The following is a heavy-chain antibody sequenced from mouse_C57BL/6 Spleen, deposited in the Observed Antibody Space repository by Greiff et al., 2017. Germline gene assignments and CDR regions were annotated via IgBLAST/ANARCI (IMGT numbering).Heavy chain of an antibody. CDR3: ARHEGYGSSYDAMDY. CDR1: GYTFTEYT. CDR2: FYPGSGSI. V-gene: IGHV1-62-2*01. Sequence: VKLMESGAELVKPGASVKLSCKASGYTFTEYTIHWVKQRSGQGLEWIGWFYPGSGSIKYNEKFKDKATLTADKSSSTVYMELSRLASEDSAVYFCARHEGYGSSYDAMDYWGQGTSVTVSS. D-gene: IGHD1-1*01. J-gene: IGHJ4*01.